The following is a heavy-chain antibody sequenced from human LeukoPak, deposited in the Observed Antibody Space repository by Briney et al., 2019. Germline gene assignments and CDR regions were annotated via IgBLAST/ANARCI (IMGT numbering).Heavy chain of an antibody. J-gene: IGHJ4*02. V-gene: IGHV3-30-3*01. CDR3: ARTYYDFWSGYSRYYFDY. D-gene: IGHD3-3*01. Sequence: GGSLRLSCAASGFTFSGYAMHWVRQAPGKGLEWVAVISYDGSNKYYADSVKGRFTISRDNSKNTLYLQMNSLRAEDTAVYYCARTYYDFWSGYSRYYFDYWGQGTLVTVSS. CDR1: GFTFSGYA. CDR2: ISYDGSNK.